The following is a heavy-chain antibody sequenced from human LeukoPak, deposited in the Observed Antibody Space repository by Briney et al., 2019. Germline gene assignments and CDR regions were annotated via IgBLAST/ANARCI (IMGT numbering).Heavy chain of an antibody. D-gene: IGHD2-2*01. V-gene: IGHV4-31*11. CDR3: ARDLPAGGRSRWFDP. CDR2: IYYSGST. J-gene: IGHJ5*02. CDR1: GGSFSGYY. Sequence: SETLSLTCAVYGGSFSGYYWSWIRQHPGKGLEWIGYIYYSGSTYYNPSLKSRVTISVDTSKNQFSLKLSSVTAADTAVYYCARDLPAGGRSRWFDPWGQGTLVTVSS.